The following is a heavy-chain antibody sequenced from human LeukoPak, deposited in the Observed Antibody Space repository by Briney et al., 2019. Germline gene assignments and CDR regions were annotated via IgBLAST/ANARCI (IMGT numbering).Heavy chain of an antibody. D-gene: IGHD6-19*01. Sequence: GASVKVSCKVSGYTLTELSMHWVRQAPGKGLEWMGGFDPEDSETIYAQKFQGRVTMTEDTSTDTAYMELSSLRSEDTAVYYCATGPISGSPIHYYYYGMDVWGQGTTVTVSS. CDR3: ATGPISGSPIHYYYYGMDV. J-gene: IGHJ6*02. V-gene: IGHV1-24*01. CDR1: GYTLTELS. CDR2: FDPEDSET.